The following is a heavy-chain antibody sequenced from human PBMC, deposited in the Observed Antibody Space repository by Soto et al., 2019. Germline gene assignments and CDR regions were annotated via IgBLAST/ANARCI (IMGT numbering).Heavy chain of an antibody. V-gene: IGHV3-30-3*01. J-gene: IGHJ4*02. CDR2: ISYDGTNK. Sequence: GGSLRLSCAASGFSFSISPMHWVRQAPGKGPEWVALISYDGTNKFYADSVKGRFTISRDNSKSTLYLQVDSLRPEDAAVYYCARDPKTSGGQHWAFTYFDSWGQGTLVTVSS. D-gene: IGHD7-27*01. CDR1: GFSFSISP. CDR3: ARDPKTSGGQHWAFTYFDS.